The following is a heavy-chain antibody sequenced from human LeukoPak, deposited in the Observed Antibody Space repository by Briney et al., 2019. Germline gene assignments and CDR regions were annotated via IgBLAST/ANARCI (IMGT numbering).Heavy chain of an antibody. V-gene: IGHV3-48*01. D-gene: IGHD6-6*01. Sequence: GGSLRLSCAASGFTFSSYAMSWVRQAPGKGLVWVSCISSSTTNMYYADSVKGRFTISRDDAKNSLYLQMNSLRAEDTAVYYCAREYSSSSGRSFDYWGQGTLVTVSS. CDR2: ISSSTTNM. J-gene: IGHJ4*02. CDR1: GFTFSSYA. CDR3: AREYSSSSGRSFDY.